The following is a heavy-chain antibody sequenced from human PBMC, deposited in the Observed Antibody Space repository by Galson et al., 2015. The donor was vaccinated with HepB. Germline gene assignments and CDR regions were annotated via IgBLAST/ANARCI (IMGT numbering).Heavy chain of an antibody. CDR2: ISWNSGSI. J-gene: IGHJ4*02. CDR3: AKGRGVGRAAGNDY. CDR1: GFTFDDYA. V-gene: IGHV3-9*01. Sequence: SLRLSCAASGFTFDDYAMHWVRQAPGKGLEWVSGISWNSGSIGYADSVKGRFTISRDNAKNSLYLQMNSLRAEDTALYYCAKGRGVGRAAGNDYWGQGTLVTVSS. D-gene: IGHD6-13*01.